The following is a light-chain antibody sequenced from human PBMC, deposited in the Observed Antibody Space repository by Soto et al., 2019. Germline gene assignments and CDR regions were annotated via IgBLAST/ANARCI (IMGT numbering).Light chain of an antibody. Sequence: EVVMTQSPATLSVSPGERATLSCRASQSVGSNLAWYQQRPGQAPRLLISGASTRATGITARFSGSGSGTEFILTISSLQSEDFAVYYCQQYINWPLTFGGGTKVEIK. CDR2: GAS. J-gene: IGKJ4*01. V-gene: IGKV3-15*01. CDR1: QSVGSN. CDR3: QQYINWPLT.